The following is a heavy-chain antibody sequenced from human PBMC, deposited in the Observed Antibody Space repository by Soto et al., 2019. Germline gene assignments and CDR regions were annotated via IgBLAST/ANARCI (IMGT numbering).Heavy chain of an antibody. CDR1: GFTLSAHY. Sequence: PGGALRRSCAASGFTLSAHYIIRIRQATGKGLEWIGYSSNSGSFTRYADSLKGRFSIARDNAKSSLYLQISSLRGDDTATYYCVKSGDNYNLLDYWGQGTPVTVSS. D-gene: IGHD1-1*01. CDR3: VKSGDNYNLLDY. J-gene: IGHJ4*02. V-gene: IGHV3-11*06. CDR2: SSNSGSFT.